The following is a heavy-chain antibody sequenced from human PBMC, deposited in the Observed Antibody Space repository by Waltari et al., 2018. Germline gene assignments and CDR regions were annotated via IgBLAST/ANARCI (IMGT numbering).Heavy chain of an antibody. J-gene: IGHJ4*02. D-gene: IGHD3-10*01. CDR3: ASIFMVRGVYPDY. Sequence: QVQLQESGPGLVKPSETLSLTCAVSGYSISSGYYWGWIRQPPGKGLEWIGGIYHSGGTDYNPSLKSRVTISVETSKNQFSLKLSSVTAADTAVYYCASIFMVRGVYPDYWGQGTLVTVSS. V-gene: IGHV4-38-2*01. CDR2: IYHSGGT. CDR1: GYSISSGYY.